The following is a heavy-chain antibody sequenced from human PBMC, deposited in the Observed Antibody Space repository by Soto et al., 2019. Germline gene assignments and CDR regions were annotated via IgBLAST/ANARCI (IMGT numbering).Heavy chain of an antibody. CDR3: ARDLAVALIDY. J-gene: IGHJ4*02. D-gene: IGHD6-19*01. V-gene: IGHV1-18*01. Sequence: QVQLVQSGAEVKKPGASVKVSCKASGYTFTSYGISWVRQAPGQGLEWMGWISAYNGNTKYAQKLQGRVTMTTATSQSTACMELGSLRSEDAAVSYCARDLAVALIDYWGQGTLVTVSS. CDR1: GYTFTSYG. CDR2: ISAYNGNT.